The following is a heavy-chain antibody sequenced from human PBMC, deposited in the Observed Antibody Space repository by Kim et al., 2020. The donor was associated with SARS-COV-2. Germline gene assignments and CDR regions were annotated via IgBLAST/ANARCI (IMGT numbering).Heavy chain of an antibody. V-gene: IGHV5-51*01. J-gene: IGHJ5*02. CDR3: ARRNNWFDP. CDR1: GYSFTTYW. Sequence: GESLKISCKASGYSFTTYWIGWVRQMPGKELEWMGIIYPGDSDTRYSPSFQGHVTLSADSSSSTAYLQWSSLKASDTAMYYCARRNNWFDPWGQGTLVTVSS. CDR2: IYPGDSDT.